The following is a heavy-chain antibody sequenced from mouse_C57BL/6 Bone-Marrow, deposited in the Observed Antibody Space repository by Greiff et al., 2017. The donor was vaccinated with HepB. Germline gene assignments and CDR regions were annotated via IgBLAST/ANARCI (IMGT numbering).Heavy chain of an antibody. CDR2: SRNKANDYTT. CDR1: GFTFSDFY. D-gene: IGHD2-1*01. V-gene: IGHV7-1*01. J-gene: IGHJ4*01. Sequence: EVKLMESGGGLVQSGRSLRLSCATSGFTFSDFYMEWVRQAPGKGLEWIAASRNKANDYTTEYSASVKGRFIVSRDTSQSILYLQMNALRAEDTAMYYCARDSYGNYGGDAMDYWGQGTSVTVSS. CDR3: ARDSYGNYGGDAMDY.